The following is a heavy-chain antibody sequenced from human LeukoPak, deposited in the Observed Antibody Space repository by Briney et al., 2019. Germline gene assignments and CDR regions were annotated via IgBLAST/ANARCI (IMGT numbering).Heavy chain of an antibody. D-gene: IGHD5-12*01. J-gene: IGHJ4*02. CDR1: GFTFSNAW. CDR3: TTAAMVATIEDFDY. V-gene: IGHV3-15*01. CDR2: IKSKTDGGTT. Sequence: GGSLRLSCAASGFTFSNAWMSWVRQAPGKGLEWVGRIKSKTDGGTTDYAAPVKGRFTISRDDSKNTLYLQMNSLKTEDTAVYYCTTAAMVATIEDFDYWGQGTLVTVSS.